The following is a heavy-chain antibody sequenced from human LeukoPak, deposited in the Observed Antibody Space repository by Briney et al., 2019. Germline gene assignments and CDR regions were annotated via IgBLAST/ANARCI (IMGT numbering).Heavy chain of an antibody. CDR2: ISSSSSTI. CDR1: GFTFSSYS. D-gene: IGHD3-22*01. Sequence: GALRLSCAASGFTFSSYSMNWVRQAPGKGLEWGSYISSSSSTIYYADSVKGRLTISRDNAKNSLYLQMNSLRAEDTAVYYCARRIRSSGYYYAFDYWGQGTLVTVSS. V-gene: IGHV3-48*01. CDR3: ARRIRSSGYYYAFDY. J-gene: IGHJ4*02.